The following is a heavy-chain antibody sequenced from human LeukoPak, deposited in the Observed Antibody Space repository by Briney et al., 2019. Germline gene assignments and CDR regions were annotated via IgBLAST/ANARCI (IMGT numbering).Heavy chain of an antibody. V-gene: IGHV3-53*01. CDR2: IYSGGST. Sequence: GGSLRLSCAASGFTVSSNYMSWVRQAPGKGLEWVSVIYSGGSTYYADSVKGRFTISRDNSKNTLYLQMNSLRAEDTAVYYCARDRGPGRSYFDYWGQGTLVTVSS. D-gene: IGHD3-10*01. CDR1: GFTVSSNY. J-gene: IGHJ4*02. CDR3: ARDRGPGRSYFDY.